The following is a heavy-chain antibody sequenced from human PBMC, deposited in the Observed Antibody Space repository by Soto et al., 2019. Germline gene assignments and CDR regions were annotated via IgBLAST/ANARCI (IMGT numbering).Heavy chain of an antibody. CDR1: RFTFSDYS. CDR3: ARESPSSQWMTTRYCDY. J-gene: IGHJ4*02. D-gene: IGHD6-19*01. Sequence: WGSLRLSCAASRFTFSDYSMNWVRQGPGKGLEWVSYISGCVETIYYADSVRGRFTISRDNAKNSLFLQMNSLREEDTAVYYCARESPSSQWMTTRYCDYWGQGTLVTVSS. V-gene: IGHV3-48*02. CDR2: ISGCVETI.